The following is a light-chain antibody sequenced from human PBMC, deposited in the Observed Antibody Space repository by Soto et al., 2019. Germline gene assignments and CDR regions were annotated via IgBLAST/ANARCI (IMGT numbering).Light chain of an antibody. CDR1: SSDVGGYNY. Sequence: QSVLTQPASVSGSPGQSMTISCTGTSSDVGGYNYVSWYQQHPGKAPKLMIYDVSNRPSGVSNRFSGSKSGNTASLTISGLLAEDEADYFCTSYTSASTYVFGAGTKVTVL. CDR3: TSYTSASTYV. J-gene: IGLJ1*01. CDR2: DVS. V-gene: IGLV2-14*01.